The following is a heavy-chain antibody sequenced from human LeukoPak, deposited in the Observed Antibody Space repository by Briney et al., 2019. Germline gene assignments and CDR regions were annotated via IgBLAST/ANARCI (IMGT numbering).Heavy chain of an antibody. J-gene: IGHJ5*02. CDR2: IKPNNGGT. CDR1: GYTFTGYY. CDR3: ARARGDIVVVPAAIWFDP. V-gene: IGHV1-2*02. Sequence: ASVKVSCKASGYTFTGYYMHWVRQAPGQGLEWMGWIKPNNGGTNYAQKFQGRVTMTRDTSISTAYMELSRLRSDDTAVYYCARARGDIVVVPAAIWFDPWGQGALVTVSS. D-gene: IGHD2-2*01.